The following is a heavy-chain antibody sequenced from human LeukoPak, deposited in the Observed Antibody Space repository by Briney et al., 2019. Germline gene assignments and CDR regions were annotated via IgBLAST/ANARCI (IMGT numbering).Heavy chain of an antibody. D-gene: IGHD6-13*01. CDR2: IYSGGST. CDR3: AREKGSRTLYGMDV. Sequence: GGSLRLSCAASGFTVSSNYMSWVRQAPGRGLEWVSVIYSGGSTYYADSVKGRFTISRDNSKNTLYLQMNSLRAEDTAVYYCAREKGSRTLYGMDVWGQGTTVTVSS. J-gene: IGHJ6*02. V-gene: IGHV3-66*01. CDR1: GFTVSSNY.